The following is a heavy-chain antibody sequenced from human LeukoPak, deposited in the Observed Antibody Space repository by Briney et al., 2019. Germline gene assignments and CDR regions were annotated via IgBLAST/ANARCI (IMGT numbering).Heavy chain of an antibody. V-gene: IGHV1-69*02. CDR3: ARLYYYDSSGYQGGYYYMDV. Sequence: SVKVSCKASGGTFSSYTISWVRQAPGQGLEWMGRIIPILGIANYAQKFQGRVTITADRSTSTAYMELSSLGSEDTAVYYCARLYYYDSSGYQGGYYYMDVWGKGTTVTVSS. D-gene: IGHD3-22*01. CDR2: IIPILGIA. J-gene: IGHJ6*03. CDR1: GGTFSSYT.